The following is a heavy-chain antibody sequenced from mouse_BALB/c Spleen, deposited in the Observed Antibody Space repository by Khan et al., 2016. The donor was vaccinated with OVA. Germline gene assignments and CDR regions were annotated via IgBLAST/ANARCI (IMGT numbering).Heavy chain of an antibody. J-gene: IGHJ4*01. Sequence: EVELVESGGGLVQPGGSLRLSCATSGFTFTDYYMSWVRQPPGKALEWLGFIRNKANGYTTEYSASVKGRFTISRDNSQGILYLQMNTLRAEDSATYYCARDNPYAMDYWGQGTSVTVSS. CDR3: ARDNPYAMDY. CDR1: GFTFTDYY. V-gene: IGHV7-3*02. CDR2: IRNKANGYTT.